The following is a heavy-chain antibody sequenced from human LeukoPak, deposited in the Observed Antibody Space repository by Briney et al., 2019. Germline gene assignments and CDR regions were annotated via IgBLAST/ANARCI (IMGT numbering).Heavy chain of an antibody. CDR2: SYPCYSDT. V-gene: IGHV5-51*01. CDR1: VYSFTSYW. CDR3: AIRDYSSTSCQGFDP. Sequence: ASVKVSFKGSVYSFTSYWYGRVCQLPGKGLEWMGISYPCYSDTRYSPSFQGQVTSSAVKSISTAYLQWSSLKASDTAMYYCAIRDYSSTSCQGFDPWGQGTLVTVSS. D-gene: IGHD2-2*01. J-gene: IGHJ5*02.